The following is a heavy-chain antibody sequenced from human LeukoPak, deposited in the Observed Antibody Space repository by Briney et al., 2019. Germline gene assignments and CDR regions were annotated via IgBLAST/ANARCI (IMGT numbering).Heavy chain of an antibody. Sequence: ASVKVSCKTSGYTFTSYDINWVRQATGQGLEWMGWINPNSGGTNYAQKFQGRVTMTRDTSISTAYMELSRLRSDDTAVYYCAITDTGVPAAKAEYFQHWGQGTLVTVSS. V-gene: IGHV1-2*02. CDR3: AITDTGVPAAKAEYFQH. J-gene: IGHJ1*01. CDR2: INPNSGGT. D-gene: IGHD2-2*01. CDR1: GYTFTSYD.